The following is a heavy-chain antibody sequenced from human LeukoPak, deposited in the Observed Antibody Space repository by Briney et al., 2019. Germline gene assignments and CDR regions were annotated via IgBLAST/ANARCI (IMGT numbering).Heavy chain of an antibody. J-gene: IGHJ4*02. CDR3: ARDQGSLTRSWYTGY. Sequence: WASVKVSCKASGYTFTGYHIHWVRQAPGQGLEWMGRINPYSGETNFAQEFQGRVTMPRDTSITTAYMDLSSLTPDDTAVYFCARDQGSLTRSWYTGYWGQGTQVTVSS. CDR2: INPYSGET. D-gene: IGHD6-13*01. CDR1: GYTFTGYH. V-gene: IGHV1-2*06.